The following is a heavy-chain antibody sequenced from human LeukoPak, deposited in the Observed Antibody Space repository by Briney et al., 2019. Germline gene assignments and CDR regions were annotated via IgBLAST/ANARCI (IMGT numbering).Heavy chain of an antibody. CDR1: GGSISSGDYY. CDR2: IYYSGST. Sequence: SETLSLTCTVSGGSISSGDYYWSWIRQPPGKGLEWIGYIYYSGSTYYNPSLKSRVTISVDTSKNQFSLKLSSVTATDTAVYYCARDEYYYDSSGYLFDYWGQGTLVTVSS. CDR3: ARDEYYYDSSGYLFDY. V-gene: IGHV4-30-4*08. J-gene: IGHJ4*02. D-gene: IGHD3-22*01.